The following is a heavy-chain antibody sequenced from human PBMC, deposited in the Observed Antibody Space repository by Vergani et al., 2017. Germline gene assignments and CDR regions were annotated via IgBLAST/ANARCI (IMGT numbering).Heavy chain of an antibody. Sequence: QVQLVQSGAEVKKPGASVKVSCKVSGYTLTELSMHWVRQAPGKGLEWMGRIIPIFGTANYAQKFQGRVTITADESTSTAYMELSSLRSEDTAVYYCARDSTAANRPNWFDPWGQGTLVTVSS. CDR2: IIPIFGTA. V-gene: IGHV1-69*13. CDR3: ARDSTAANRPNWFDP. J-gene: IGHJ5*02. D-gene: IGHD2-2*01. CDR1: GYTLTELS.